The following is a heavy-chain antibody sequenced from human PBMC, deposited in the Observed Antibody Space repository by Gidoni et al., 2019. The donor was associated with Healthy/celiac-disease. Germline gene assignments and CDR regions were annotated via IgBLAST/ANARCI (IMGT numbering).Heavy chain of an antibody. Sequence: EVQLVESGGGLVQPGRSLKLSCAASGYHFDDYAMHWVRQAPGKGLEWVSAISWNSVSIAYADSVKGRVTIYRDNAKNSLYLQMNSLRAEDTAFYYCAKDMGFGEPFDYWGQGTLVTVSS. CDR2: ISWNSVSI. J-gene: IGHJ4*02. CDR3: AKDMGFGEPFDY. CDR1: GYHFDDYA. V-gene: IGHV3-9*01. D-gene: IGHD3-10*01.